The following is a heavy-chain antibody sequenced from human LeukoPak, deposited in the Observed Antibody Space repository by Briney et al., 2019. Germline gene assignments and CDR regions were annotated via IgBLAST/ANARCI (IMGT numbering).Heavy chain of an antibody. CDR3: ARRGATTVVTEDAFDI. Sequence: KPSDTLSLTCAVSGYSISSGYYWGWIRQPPGKGLEWIGSIYHSGSPYYNPSLKSRVTISVDTSKNQFSLKLSSVTAADTAVYYCARRGATTVVTEDAFDIWGQGTMVTVSS. CDR1: GYSISSGYY. CDR2: IYHSGSP. J-gene: IGHJ3*02. D-gene: IGHD4-23*01. V-gene: IGHV4-38-2*01.